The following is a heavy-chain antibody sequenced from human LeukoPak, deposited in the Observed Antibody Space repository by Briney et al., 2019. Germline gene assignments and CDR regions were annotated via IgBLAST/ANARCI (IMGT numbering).Heavy chain of an antibody. V-gene: IGHV4-59*11. CDR1: DDSFSSHY. J-gene: IGHJ3*02. Sequence: PSETLSLTCAVSDDSFSSHYWTWIRQPPGKGLEWIGYISYIGTTNYNPSLKSRVTVSIDTSKNQFSLKLSSVTAADTAVYYCARDLVTVTKGFDIWGQGTMVSVSA. CDR2: ISYIGTT. D-gene: IGHD4-17*01. CDR3: ARDLVTVTKGFDI.